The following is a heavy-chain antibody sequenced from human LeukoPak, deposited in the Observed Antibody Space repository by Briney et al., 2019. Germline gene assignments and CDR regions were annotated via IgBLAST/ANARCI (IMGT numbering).Heavy chain of an antibody. V-gene: IGHV1-2*02. CDR2: INPNSGGT. CDR3: ARGAPKHCSGGSCPRGIGAFDI. CDR1: GYTFTDYY. D-gene: IGHD2-15*01. J-gene: IGHJ3*02. Sequence: ASVKVSCKASGYTFTDYYMHWVRQAPGQGLEWMGWINPNSGGTNYAQKFQGRVTMTRDTSISTAYMELSRLRSDDTAVYYCARGAPKHCSGGSCPRGIGAFDIWGQGTMVTVSS.